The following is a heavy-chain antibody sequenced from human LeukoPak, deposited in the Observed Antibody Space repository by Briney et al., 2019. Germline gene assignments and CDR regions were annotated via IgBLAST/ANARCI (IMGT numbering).Heavy chain of an antibody. D-gene: IGHD6-13*01. CDR3: ARDNIAAAGTIVQWLGYYYYYYMDV. V-gene: IGHV4-39*07. CDR1: GGSISSSSYY. J-gene: IGHJ6*03. CDR2: IYYSGST. Sequence: SETLSLTCTVSGGSISSSSYYWGWIRQPPGKGREWIGSIYYSGSTYYNPSLKSRVTISVDTSKNQFSLKLSSVTAADTAVYYCARDNIAAAGTIVQWLGYYYYYYMDVWGKGTTVTVSS.